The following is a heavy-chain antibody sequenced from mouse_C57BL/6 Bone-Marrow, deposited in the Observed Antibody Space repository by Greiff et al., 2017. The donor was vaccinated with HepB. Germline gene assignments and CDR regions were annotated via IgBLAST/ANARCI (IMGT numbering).Heavy chain of an antibody. J-gene: IGHJ2*01. V-gene: IGHV1-52*01. CDR1: GYTFTSYW. CDR3: ARFFITTVVATGFDY. CDR2: IDPSDSET. Sequence: QVQLQQPGAELVRPGSSVKLSCKASGYTFTSYWMHWVKQRPRQGLEWIGNIDPSDSETHYNQKFKDKATLTVDKSPSTTYMQISSLTSEDSAVYYCARFFITTVVATGFDYWGKGTTLPASS. D-gene: IGHD1-1*01.